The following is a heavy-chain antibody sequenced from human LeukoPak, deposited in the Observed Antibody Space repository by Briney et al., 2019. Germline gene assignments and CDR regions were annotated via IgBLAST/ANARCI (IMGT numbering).Heavy chain of an antibody. Sequence: GGSLRLSCAASGFTFSSYAMSWVRQTPGKGLEWVSDISGSGGSTYYAASGEGRFNISRDNCTNTLCLQTISLRAEDTAVYDCAKGRAAEVVGAFNYWGQGNVVTVSS. D-gene: IGHD2-15*01. J-gene: IGHJ4*02. CDR2: ISGSGGST. CDR3: AKGRAAEVVGAFNY. CDR1: GFTFSSYA. V-gene: IGHV3-23*01.